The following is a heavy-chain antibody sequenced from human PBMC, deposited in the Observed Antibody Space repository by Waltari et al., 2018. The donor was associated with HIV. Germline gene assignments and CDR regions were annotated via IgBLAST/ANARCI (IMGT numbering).Heavy chain of an antibody. CDR3: ARGRSHDGLGMDV. J-gene: IGHJ6*02. D-gene: IGHD1-1*01. CDR2: ILAVGNT. Sequence: EVQLVESGGKLIQPGGSLRLSCAASGFSASSTYMSWSRQAPVRGLEWVALILAVGNTAYAASVKGRFTGARDNTENTLYLQMNSLRVDDTAVYFSARGRSHDGLGMDVWGQGTTVIVS. V-gene: IGHV3-53*01. CDR1: GFSASSTY.